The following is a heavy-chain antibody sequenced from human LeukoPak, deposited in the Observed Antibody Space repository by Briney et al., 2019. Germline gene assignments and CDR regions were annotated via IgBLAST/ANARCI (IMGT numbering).Heavy chain of an antibody. CDR3: AKDFHTVTTFDY. CDR2: ISFDGSNK. Sequence: GGSLRLSCAASGFTFNSFGMHWVRQAPGKGLEWVAVISFDGSNKYFADSVKGRFSISRDNSRNTLDLQMNSLRADDTAVYYCAKDFHTVTTFDYWGQGTLVTVSS. J-gene: IGHJ4*02. D-gene: IGHD4-11*01. CDR1: GFTFNSFG. V-gene: IGHV3-30*18.